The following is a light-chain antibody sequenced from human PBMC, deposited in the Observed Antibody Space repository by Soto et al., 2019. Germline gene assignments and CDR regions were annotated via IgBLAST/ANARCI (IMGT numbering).Light chain of an antibody. CDR1: SSDVGGYNY. CDR2: EVS. CDR3: SSYTGNSTLARVV. Sequence: QSALTQPASVSGSPGQSITISCTGTSSDVGGYNYVSWYQQHPGKAPKLMIYEVSNRPSGVSNRFSGSKSGNTASLTISGLQAEDEADYYCSSYTGNSTLARVVFGGGTKLTVL. J-gene: IGLJ2*01. V-gene: IGLV2-14*01.